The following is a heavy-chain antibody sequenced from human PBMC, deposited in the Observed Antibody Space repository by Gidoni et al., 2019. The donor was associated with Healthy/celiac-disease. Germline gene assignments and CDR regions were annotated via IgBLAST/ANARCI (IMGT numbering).Heavy chain of an antibody. CDR1: GGSFSGSY. J-gene: IGHJ4*02. V-gene: IGHV4-34*01. CDR2: INHSGST. Sequence: QVQLQQWGAGLLKPSETLSLTCAVYGGSFSGSYWSWIRQPPGKGLEWIGEINHSGSTNYNPSLKSRVTISVDTSKNQFSLKLSSVTAADTAVYYCARGRRLTMIVVVITSEYYFDYWGQGTLVTVSS. D-gene: IGHD3-22*01. CDR3: ARGRRLTMIVVVITSEYYFDY.